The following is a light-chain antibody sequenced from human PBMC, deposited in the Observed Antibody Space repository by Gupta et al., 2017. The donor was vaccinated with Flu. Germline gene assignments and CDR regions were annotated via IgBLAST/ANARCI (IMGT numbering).Light chain of an antibody. Sequence: QSALTQPASVSGSPGPSITLSCTGTSSDVGGYNYVSWYQQHPGKAPKLMIYEVSNRPSGVSNRFSGSKSGNTASLTISGLQAEDEADYYCSSYTSSSTEFGGGTKLTVL. CDR1: SSDVGGYNY. CDR3: SSYTSSSTE. CDR2: EVS. V-gene: IGLV2-14*01. J-gene: IGLJ3*02.